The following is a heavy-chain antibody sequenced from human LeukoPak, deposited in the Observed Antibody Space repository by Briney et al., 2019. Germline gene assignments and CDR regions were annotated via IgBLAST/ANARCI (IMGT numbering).Heavy chain of an antibody. J-gene: IGHJ4*02. D-gene: IGHD6-13*01. CDR1: GFTLDNAW. V-gene: IGHV3-15*01. CDR2: VRSKLDGGTA. CDR3: TTDPSSSWYGFEY. Sequence: GGSLRLSCATSGFTLDNAWMSWVRQAPGKGLEWVGRVRSKLDGGTAEYAAFVKGRFSSSTDDSGNTLYLQMNSLKSEDTAVYYCTTDPSSSWYGFEYWGQGTQVTVSS.